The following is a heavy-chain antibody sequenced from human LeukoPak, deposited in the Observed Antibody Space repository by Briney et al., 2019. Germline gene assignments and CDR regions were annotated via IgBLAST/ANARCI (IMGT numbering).Heavy chain of an antibody. CDR1: GGSISNYY. CDR2: VYYSGTT. CDR3: ARGATGTATLMFDS. V-gene: IGHV4-59*01. D-gene: IGHD2-15*01. Sequence: SETLSLTCSVSGGSISNYYWSWIRQPPGKGLEWIGNVYYSGTTYYNASLKNRVTMAVDVSKNQFSLKVTSVTAADTAVYYCARGATGTATLMFDSWGRGTLVTVSS. J-gene: IGHJ4*02.